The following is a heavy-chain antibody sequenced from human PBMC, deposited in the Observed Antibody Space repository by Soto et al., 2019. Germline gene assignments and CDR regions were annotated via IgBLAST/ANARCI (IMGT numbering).Heavy chain of an antibody. CDR3: ARGLGGYYPPFDY. CDR2: ISRSGDST. D-gene: IGHD3-22*01. J-gene: IGHJ4*02. CDR1: AYTLINYY. Sequence: GASVKVSCKASAYTLINYYIHWVRQAPGQGLEWMGIISRSGDSTTYAQKFQGRVTVTRDTSTSTVYMELSGLRSEDTAVYYCARGLGGYYPPFDYWGQGTLVTVSS. V-gene: IGHV1-46*01.